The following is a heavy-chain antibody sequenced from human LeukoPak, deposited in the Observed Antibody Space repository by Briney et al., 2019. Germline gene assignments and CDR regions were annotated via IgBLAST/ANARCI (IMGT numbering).Heavy chain of an antibody. Sequence: ASVKVSCKASGYIFTYYDINWVRQATGQGLEWMGWMNPDSGNRGCAQKFQGRLTMTRDTSITTAYMELSSLTSDDTAMYYCVRSTMGVRRINDFWGQGSLVTVSS. CDR3: VRSTMGVRRINDF. D-gene: IGHD3-10*01. V-gene: IGHV1-8*01. CDR1: GYIFTYYD. CDR2: MNPDSGNR. J-gene: IGHJ4*02.